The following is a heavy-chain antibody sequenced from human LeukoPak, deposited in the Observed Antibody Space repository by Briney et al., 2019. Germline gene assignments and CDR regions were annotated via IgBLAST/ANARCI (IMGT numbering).Heavy chain of an antibody. Sequence: PGGSLRLSCAASGFTVSSNYMSWVRQAPGKGLEWVSVIYSGGSTYYADSVKGRFTISRDNAKNSLYLQMNSLRAEDTAVYYCARDWSSSSSYWGQGTLVTVSS. CDR1: GFTVSSNY. D-gene: IGHD6-6*01. CDR3: ARDWSSSSSY. J-gene: IGHJ4*02. CDR2: IYSGGST. V-gene: IGHV3-53*01.